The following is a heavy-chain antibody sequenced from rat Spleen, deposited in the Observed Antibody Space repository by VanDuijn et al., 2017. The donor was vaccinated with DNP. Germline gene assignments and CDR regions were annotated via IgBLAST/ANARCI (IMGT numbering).Heavy chain of an antibody. V-gene: IGHV5-7*01. Sequence: EVKLVESGGGLVQPGGSMRLSCAASGFSFSIHDMAWVRQAPKKGLEWVAIISYDGRSSYYRDSVKGRFIISRDNAKNILYLQRDSLRSEDTATYYCVRWNSGHFDYWGQGVMVTVSS. CDR1: GFSFSIHD. J-gene: IGHJ2*01. CDR2: ISYDGRSS. D-gene: IGHD4-3*01. CDR3: VRWNSGHFDY.